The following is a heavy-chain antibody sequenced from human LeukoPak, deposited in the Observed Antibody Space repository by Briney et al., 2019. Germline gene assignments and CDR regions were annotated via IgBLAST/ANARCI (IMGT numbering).Heavy chain of an antibody. J-gene: IGHJ3*02. D-gene: IGHD3-16*02. Sequence: GGSLRLSCAASGFTFSSYAMSWVHQAPGKGLEWVSAISGSGGSTYYADSVKGRFTISRDNSKNTLYLQMNSLRAEDTAVYYCANLDYYDYVWGSYRDAFDIWGQGTMVTVSS. CDR3: ANLDYYDYVWGSYRDAFDI. CDR2: ISGSGGST. CDR1: GFTFSSYA. V-gene: IGHV3-23*01.